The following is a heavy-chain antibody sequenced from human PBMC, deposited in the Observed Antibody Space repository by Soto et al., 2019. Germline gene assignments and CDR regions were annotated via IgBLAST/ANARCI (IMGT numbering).Heavy chain of an antibody. J-gene: IGHJ2*01. CDR2: ISNDGSNK. CDR3: AKERGTATRPETIWHFDL. V-gene: IGHV3-30*18. Sequence: QVQLVESGGGVVQTGRSLRLACAVSGFTFSSYGMHWVRQAPGKGLEWVAVISNDGSNKYYEDSVKGRFTISRDNSKNTLFLQMDSLRAEDTAVYYCAKERGTATRPETIWHFDLWGRGTLVTVSS. D-gene: IGHD4-4*01. CDR1: GFTFSSYG.